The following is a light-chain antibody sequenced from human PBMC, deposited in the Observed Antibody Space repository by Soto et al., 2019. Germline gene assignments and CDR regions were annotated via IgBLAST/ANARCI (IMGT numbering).Light chain of an antibody. V-gene: IGKV2-28*01. J-gene: IGKJ1*01. CDR3: MQATHWPPGT. CDR1: QSLLHSNGYNY. Sequence: DIVMTQSPLSLPVTPGEPASISCRSSQSLLHSNGYNYLDWYLQKPGQSPQLLIYLGSNRASGVPDRFSGSGSGTDFTLKISRVEAEDVGVYYCMQATHWPPGTVGQGTKVEIK. CDR2: LGS.